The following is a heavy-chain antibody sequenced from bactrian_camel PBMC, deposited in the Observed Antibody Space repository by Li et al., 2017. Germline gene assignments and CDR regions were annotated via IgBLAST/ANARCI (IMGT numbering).Heavy chain of an antibody. D-gene: IGHD5*01. CDR1: GVTRNAYC. Sequence: HVQLVESGGGSVEAGGSLNVSCVASGVTRNAYCIGWFRQGPGNEREGVASIYAGGGSPVYADSVKGRFTISLDHAKKTLYLQMSSLKTEDTAMYYCVKDPVGWTMAYHYWGQGTQVTVS. J-gene: IGHJ4*01. V-gene: IGHV3S1*01. CDR2: IYAGGGSP. CDR3: VKDPVGWTMAYHY.